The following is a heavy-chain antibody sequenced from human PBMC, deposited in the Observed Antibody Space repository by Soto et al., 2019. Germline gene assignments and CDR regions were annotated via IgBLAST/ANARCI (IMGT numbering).Heavy chain of an antibody. CDR3: ARVEAPFGESLH. CDR1: GYTFSSYT. J-gene: IGHJ4*02. V-gene: IGHV1-18*01. D-gene: IGHD3-10*01. Sequence: QIQLAQSGGEVKKPGASVKVSCKTSGYTFSSYTIAWVRQAPGQGLEWLGWISPDDGNTEYEQKFQGRVTMTADTLTNNAYMELRSLKYDDTAVYYGARVEAPFGESLHWGQGTPVTVSA. CDR2: ISPDDGNT.